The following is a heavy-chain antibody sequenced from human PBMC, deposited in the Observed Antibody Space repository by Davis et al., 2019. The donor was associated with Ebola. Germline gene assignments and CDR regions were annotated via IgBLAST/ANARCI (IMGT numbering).Heavy chain of an antibody. V-gene: IGHV4-34*01. Sequence: SETLSLTCAVYGGSFSGYYWGWIRQPPGKGLEWIGSIYYSGSTYYNPSLKSRVTISVDTSKNQFSLKLSSVTAADTAVYYCARTHTAMVTTNWFDPWGQGTLVTVSS. CDR1: GGSFSGYY. D-gene: IGHD5-18*01. CDR2: IYYSGST. J-gene: IGHJ5*02. CDR3: ARTHTAMVTTNWFDP.